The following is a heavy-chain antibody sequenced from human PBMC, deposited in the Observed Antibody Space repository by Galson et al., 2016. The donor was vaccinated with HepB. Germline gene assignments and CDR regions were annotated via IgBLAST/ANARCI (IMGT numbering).Heavy chain of an antibody. CDR2: ITGTGGGT. J-gene: IGHJ6*02. V-gene: IGHV3-23*01. Sequence: SLRLSCAASGFTFSTFAMSWVRQAPGKGLEWISGITGTGGGTYYADSVKGRFTISRDTSKNTLFLQLSSLRVEDTAVYYCAKDHTGSTVGWSDGVDVWGQGTTVTVSS. D-gene: IGHD1-7*01. CDR1: GFTFSTFA. CDR3: AKDHTGSTVGWSDGVDV.